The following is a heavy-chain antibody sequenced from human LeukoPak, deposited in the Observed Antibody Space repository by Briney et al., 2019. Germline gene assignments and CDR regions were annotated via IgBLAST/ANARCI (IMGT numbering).Heavy chain of an antibody. J-gene: IGHJ3*02. D-gene: IGHD2-2*01. CDR2: IYYTGST. Sequence: SETLSLTCSVSGGSIGTYYWTWIRQPPGKGLEWIGYIYYTGSTNYNPSLKSRATMSVDTSKNQVSLKMTSVTVADTAVYYCARPSIPSAAASALDIWGQGTMVTVSS. CDR3: ARPSIPSAAASALDI. V-gene: IGHV4-59*08. CDR1: GGSIGTYY.